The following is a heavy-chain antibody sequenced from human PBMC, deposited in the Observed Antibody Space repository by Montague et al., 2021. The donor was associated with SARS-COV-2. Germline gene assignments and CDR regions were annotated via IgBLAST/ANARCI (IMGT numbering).Heavy chain of an antibody. CDR2: TNHSGST. CDR3: ARGGGYSYGALDY. D-gene: IGHD5-18*01. J-gene: IGHJ4*02. CDR1: GGSFSGYY. V-gene: IGHV4-34*01. Sequence: SETLSLTCVVYGGSFSGYYWSWIRQPPGKGLERIGETNHSGSTNYNPPLKSRVTISVDTSKKQFSLRLNSVTAADTAVYYCARGGGYSYGALDYWGQGTLVTVSS.